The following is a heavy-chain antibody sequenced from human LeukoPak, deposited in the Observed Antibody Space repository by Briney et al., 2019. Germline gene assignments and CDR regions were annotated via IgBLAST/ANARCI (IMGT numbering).Heavy chain of an antibody. CDR1: TSR. V-gene: IGHV1-18*01. J-gene: IGHJ5*01. Sequence: ASVKVSCKATSRISWVRQAPGQGLEWMGWIGTYGGDTYYAQKFQGRITVTTDTSTSTVYMELRNLGSDDTAVYYCARDLWNFYDDSGYNRDFDSWGQGTLVTVSS. CDR3: ARDLWNFYDDSGYNRDFDS. CDR2: IGTYGGDT. D-gene: IGHD3-22*01.